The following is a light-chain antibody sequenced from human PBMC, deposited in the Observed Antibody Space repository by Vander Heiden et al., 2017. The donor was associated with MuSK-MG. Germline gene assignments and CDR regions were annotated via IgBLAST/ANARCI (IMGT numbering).Light chain of an antibody. V-gene: IGKV1-9*01. CDR2: AAS. J-gene: IGKJ2*01. CDR1: QGISCY. Sequence: DIQLTQSPSFLSASVGDRVTITCRASQGISCYLAWYQQKPGKAPKLLIYAASTLQSGVPSRFSGSGSGTEFTLTISSLQPEDFATYYCQQLNSYPGYTFGQGTKLEIK. CDR3: QQLNSYPGYT.